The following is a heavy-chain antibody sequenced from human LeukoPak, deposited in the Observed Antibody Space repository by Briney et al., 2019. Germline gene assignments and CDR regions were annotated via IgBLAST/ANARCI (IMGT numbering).Heavy chain of an antibody. Sequence: PKLLQPTQPHSITLTSSPFSSIPCHATLGQFPPPPSTPFQWLAFNYLHDDTPNSPSLKTNLTLTKDTSKNKVVLTMTNLDHVDTAPYYCAHRDSSYHWSTFDYWGQGTLVTVSS. V-gene: IGHV2-5*01. D-gene: IGHD5-12*01. J-gene: IGHJ4*02. CDR3: AHRDSSYHWSTFDY. CDR2: NYLHDDT. CDR1: PFSSIPCHAT.